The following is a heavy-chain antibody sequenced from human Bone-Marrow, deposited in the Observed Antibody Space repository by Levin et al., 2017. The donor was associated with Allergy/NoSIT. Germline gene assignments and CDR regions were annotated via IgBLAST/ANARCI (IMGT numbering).Heavy chain of an antibody. Sequence: GGSLRLSCAASGFTFSRYNMNWVRQAPGKGLEWVSSISSSGTYIYYADSLKGRFTISRDNAKNSLFLPMHSLSAEDTAVYYCARAHCSSTSCDLFDAFDIWGQGTMVTVSS. D-gene: IGHD2-2*01. V-gene: IGHV3-21*01. CDR1: GFTFSRYN. CDR2: ISSSGTYI. J-gene: IGHJ3*02. CDR3: ARAHCSSTSCDLFDAFDI.